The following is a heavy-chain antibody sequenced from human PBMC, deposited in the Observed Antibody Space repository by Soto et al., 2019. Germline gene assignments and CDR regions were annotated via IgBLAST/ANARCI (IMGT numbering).Heavy chain of an antibody. CDR3: AREGSGGSCYPCWFDP. Sequence: QVQLVQSGAEVKKPGSSVKVSCKASGGTFSSYTISWVRQAPGQGLEWMGRIIPILGIANYAQKFQGRVTITADKSTSTAYMELSSLRSEDTAVYYCAREGSGGSCYPCWFDPWGQGTLVTVSS. J-gene: IGHJ5*02. V-gene: IGHV1-69*08. CDR2: IIPILGIA. D-gene: IGHD2-15*01. CDR1: GGTFSSYT.